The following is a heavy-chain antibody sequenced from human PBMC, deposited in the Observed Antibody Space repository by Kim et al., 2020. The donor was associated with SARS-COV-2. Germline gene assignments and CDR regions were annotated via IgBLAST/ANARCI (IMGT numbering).Heavy chain of an antibody. J-gene: IGHJ6*02. V-gene: IGHV3-53*01. D-gene: IGHD2-2*01. Sequence: RLTISRDNSKNTLYLQMNSLRAEDTAVYYCARETDCSSTSCYLSYGMDVWGQGTTVTVSS. CDR3: ARETDCSSTSCYLSYGMDV.